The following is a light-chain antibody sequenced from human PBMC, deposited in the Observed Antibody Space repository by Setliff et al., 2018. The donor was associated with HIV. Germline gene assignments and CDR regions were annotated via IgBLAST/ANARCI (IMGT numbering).Light chain of an antibody. CDR3: CSSAGTSLFYV. Sequence: QSVLTQPASVSGSPGQSITISCTGTSSEIGGSDFVSWYQKHPGKAPKLMIYEVNKRPSGGSDRFSGSKSGNMASLTISGLQAEDEADYYCCSSAGTSLFYVFGGGTKVTVL. CDR1: SSEIGGSDF. J-gene: IGLJ1*01. CDR2: EVN. V-gene: IGLV2-23*02.